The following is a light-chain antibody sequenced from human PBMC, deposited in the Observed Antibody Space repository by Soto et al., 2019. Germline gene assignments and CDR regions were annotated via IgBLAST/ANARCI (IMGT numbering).Light chain of an antibody. CDR2: KVS. J-gene: IGKJ2*01. CDR1: QSIVYRDGNTS. V-gene: IGKV2-30*01. Sequence: VVLTQSPLSLPVTLGQPASISGRSSQSIVYRDGNTSLNWCQQRPGHSPRRLIYKVSDRDSGVTDRFSGSGSGTDVTLKISRGEAEDVVVYYCMQGTRWTPYIFGQVTKLEIK. CDR3: MQGTRWTPYI.